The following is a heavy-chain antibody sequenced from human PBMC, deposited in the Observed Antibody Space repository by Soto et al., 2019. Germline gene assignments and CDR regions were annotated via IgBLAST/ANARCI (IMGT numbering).Heavy chain of an antibody. CDR2: IDWDDDK. V-gene: IGHV2-70*11. J-gene: IGHJ4*02. D-gene: IGHD6-19*01. Sequence: SGPTLVNPTQTLTLTCTFSGFSLSTSGMCVSWIRQPPGKALEWLARIDWDDDKYYSTSLKTRLTISKDTSKNQVVLTMTNMDPVDTATYYCARMSGWEQNFDYWVQGTLVTVSS. CDR3: ARMSGWEQNFDY. CDR1: GFSLSTSGMC.